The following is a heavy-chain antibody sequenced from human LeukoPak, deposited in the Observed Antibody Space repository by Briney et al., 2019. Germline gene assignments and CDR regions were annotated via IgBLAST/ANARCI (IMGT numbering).Heavy chain of an antibody. D-gene: IGHD6-6*01. V-gene: IGHV3-64*01. CDR2: ISSNGGST. CDR1: GFTFSSYA. CDR3: ARAVRIAAREDWFDP. J-gene: IGHJ5*02. Sequence: GGSLRLSCAASGFTFSSYAMHWVRQAPGKGLEYVSAISSNGGSTYYANSVRGRFTISRDNSKNTLYLQMGSLRAEDMAVYYCARAVRIAAREDWFDPWGQGTLVTVSS.